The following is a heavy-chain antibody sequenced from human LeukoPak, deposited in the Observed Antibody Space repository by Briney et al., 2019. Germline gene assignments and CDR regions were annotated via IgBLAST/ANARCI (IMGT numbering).Heavy chain of an antibody. CDR2: IKQDGSEK. Sequence: GGSLRLSCAASGFTFSSYWMSWVRQAPGKGLEWVANIKQDGSEKYYVDSVKGRFTISRDNAKNSLYLQMNSLRAEDTAVYYCARDTWGWEPRHEGRAFDIWGQGTMVTVSS. CDR3: ARDTWGWEPRHEGRAFDI. V-gene: IGHV3-7*01. CDR1: GFTFSSYW. D-gene: IGHD1-14*01. J-gene: IGHJ3*02.